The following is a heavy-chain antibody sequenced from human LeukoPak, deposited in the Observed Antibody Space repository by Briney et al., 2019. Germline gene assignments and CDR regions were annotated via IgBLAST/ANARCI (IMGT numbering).Heavy chain of an antibody. Sequence: SETLSLTCAVSGYSISSGYYWGWIRQPPGKGLEWIGSIYHSGSTYYNPSLKSRVTISVDTSKNQFSLKLSSVTAADTAVYYCAGPIVGATYDIWGQGTMVTVSS. D-gene: IGHD1-26*01. V-gene: IGHV4-38-2*01. CDR3: AGPIVGATYDI. J-gene: IGHJ3*02. CDR1: GYSISSGYY. CDR2: IYHSGST.